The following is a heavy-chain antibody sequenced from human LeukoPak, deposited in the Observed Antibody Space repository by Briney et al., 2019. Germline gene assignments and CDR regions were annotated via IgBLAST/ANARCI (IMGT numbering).Heavy chain of an antibody. Sequence: ASVKVSCKASGYTFTVYHMHWVRQAPGQGLEWMGWINPNNGGTNYAQKFQGRVTMTRDTSISTAHMELSKLRSDDTAVYYCARDVANSGRYPDAFNVWGQGTMVTVSS. CDR3: ARDVANSGRYPDAFNV. D-gene: IGHD1-26*01. CDR1: GYTFTVYH. V-gene: IGHV1-2*02. CDR2: INPNNGGT. J-gene: IGHJ3*01.